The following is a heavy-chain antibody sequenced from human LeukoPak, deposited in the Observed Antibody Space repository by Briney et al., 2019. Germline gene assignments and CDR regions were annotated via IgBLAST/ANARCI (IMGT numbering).Heavy chain of an antibody. D-gene: IGHD2-21*01. CDR2: VSYDGSSK. CDR1: RLTFSCYA. CDR3: ARDSVGGAYLDY. V-gene: IGHV3-30*04. Sequence: GGSLRLSCAAPRLTFSCYAMHWSRQAPGKGLEWVSVVSYDGSSKYYADSVKGRFTISRDNSKNTLYLQMDSLRPEDTAVYYCARDSVGGAYLDYWGQGTLVTVSS. J-gene: IGHJ4*02.